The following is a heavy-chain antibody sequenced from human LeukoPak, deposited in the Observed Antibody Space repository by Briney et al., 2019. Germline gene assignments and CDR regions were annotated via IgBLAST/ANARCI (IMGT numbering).Heavy chain of an antibody. CDR3: ARNSSTTLDRIRTAIGFDH. V-gene: IGHV4-39*01. CDR2: IYYSGST. D-gene: IGHD2-21*02. J-gene: IGHJ4*02. CDR1: GDSVSRSSYY. Sequence: SETLSLTCSVSGDSVSRSSYYWAWLRQSPGKGLEWIGSIYYSGSTHYSSSFKSRLTMSVDTSQNQFSLHLSSVTVADTAIYYCARNSSTTLDRIRTAIGFDHWGRGTQVTVSS.